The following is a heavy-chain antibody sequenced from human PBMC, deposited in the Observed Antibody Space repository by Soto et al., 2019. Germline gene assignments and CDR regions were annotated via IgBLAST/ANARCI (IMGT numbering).Heavy chain of an antibody. CDR3: ATSGPSDYAPLYYFDY. CDR2: FDPEDGET. D-gene: IGHD4-17*01. J-gene: IGHJ4*02. Sequence: ASVKVSCKVSGYTLTELSMHWVRQAPGKGLEWMGGFDPEDGETIYAQKFQGRVTMTEDTSTDTAYMELSSLRSEDTAVYYCATSGPSDYAPLYYFDYWGQGTLVTVSS. CDR1: GYTLTELS. V-gene: IGHV1-24*01.